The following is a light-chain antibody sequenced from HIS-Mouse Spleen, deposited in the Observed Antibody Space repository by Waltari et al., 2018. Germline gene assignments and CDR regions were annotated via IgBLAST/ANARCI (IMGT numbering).Light chain of an antibody. J-gene: IGLJ2*01. CDR3: SSYAGSNNLGV. CDR2: EVS. CDR1: SSYVGGYTY. Sequence: QSALTQPPSASGSPGQSVTISCTGTSSYVGGYTYVSWYQQHPGKAPKLMIYEVSKRPSGVPDRFSGSKSGNTASLTVSGLQAEDEADYYCSSYAGSNNLGVFGGGTKLTVL. V-gene: IGLV2-8*01.